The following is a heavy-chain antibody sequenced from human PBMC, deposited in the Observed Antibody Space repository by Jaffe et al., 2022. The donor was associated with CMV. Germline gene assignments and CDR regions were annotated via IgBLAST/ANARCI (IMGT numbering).Heavy chain of an antibody. V-gene: IGHV3-48*03. J-gene: IGHJ4*02. Sequence: EVQLVESGGGLVQPGGSLRLSCSASGFTFSNYEMVWVRQAPGKGLEWVSYMNSGGDLRYSADSVKGRFAISRDNGKNSLYLQMNSLRVDDTAVYYCARPMNAGPFDLWGQGTLVTVSS. CDR3: ARPMNAGPFDL. D-gene: IGHD2-8*01. CDR1: GFTFSNYE. CDR2: MNSGGDLR.